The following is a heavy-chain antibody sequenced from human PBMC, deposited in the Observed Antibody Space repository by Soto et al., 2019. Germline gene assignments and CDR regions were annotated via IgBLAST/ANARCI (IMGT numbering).Heavy chain of an antibody. CDR1: GGTFSSYA. Sequence: GASVKVSCKASGGTFSSYAISWVRQAPGQGLEWMGGIIPIFGTANYAQKFQGRVTITADESTSTAYMELSSLRSEDTAVYYCAKYFRSQNWFDPWGQGTLVTVSS. V-gene: IGHV1-69*13. CDR3: AKYFRSQNWFDP. J-gene: IGHJ5*02. CDR2: IIPIFGTA.